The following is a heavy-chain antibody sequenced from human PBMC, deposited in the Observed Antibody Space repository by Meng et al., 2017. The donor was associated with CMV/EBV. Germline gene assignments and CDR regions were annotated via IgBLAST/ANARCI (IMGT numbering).Heavy chain of an antibody. Sequence: SETLSLTCTVSGGSIRSSSYYWGWIRQPPGKGLEWIGSIYYSGSTYYNPSLKSRVTISVDTSKNQFSLKLSSVTAADTAVYYCARQDIVVVPAALPNWFDPWGQGTLVTVSS. CDR1: GGSIRSSSYY. V-gene: IGHV4-39*01. CDR3: ARQDIVVVPAALPNWFDP. CDR2: IYYSGST. D-gene: IGHD2-2*01. J-gene: IGHJ5*02.